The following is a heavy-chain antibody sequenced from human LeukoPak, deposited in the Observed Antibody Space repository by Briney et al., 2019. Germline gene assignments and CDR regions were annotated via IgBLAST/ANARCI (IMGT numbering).Heavy chain of an antibody. Sequence: PSETLSLTCTVSGGSISSYYWSWIRQPPGKGLEWIGYIYTSGSTNYNASLKSRVTISVDTSKNQFSLKLSSATAADTAVYYCAGDSSGYYYSWGQGTLVTVSS. CDR3: AGDSSGYYYS. CDR1: GGSISSYY. CDR2: IYTSGST. D-gene: IGHD3-22*01. J-gene: IGHJ5*02. V-gene: IGHV4-4*09.